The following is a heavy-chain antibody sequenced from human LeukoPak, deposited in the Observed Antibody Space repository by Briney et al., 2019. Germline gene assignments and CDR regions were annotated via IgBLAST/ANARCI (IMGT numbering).Heavy chain of an antibody. CDR1: GYTFTGYC. Sequence: ASVKVSCKASGYTFTGYCMHSVRQAPGQGLEWMGWINPNSGGTNYAQKFQGRVTMTRDTSISTAYMELSRLRSDGTAVYYCARGNSYDYDSSGYYYWFWFDPWGQGTLVTVSS. CDR2: INPNSGGT. V-gene: IGHV1-2*02. D-gene: IGHD3-22*01. J-gene: IGHJ5*02. CDR3: ARGNSYDYDSSGYYYWFWFDP.